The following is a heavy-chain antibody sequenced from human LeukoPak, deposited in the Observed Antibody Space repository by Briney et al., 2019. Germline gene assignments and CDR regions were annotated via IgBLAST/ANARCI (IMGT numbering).Heavy chain of an antibody. Sequence: GGSLRLSCAASGFTFSSYSMNWVRQAPGKGLEWVSSISSSSSYIYYADSVKGRFTISRDNAKNSPYLQMNSLRAEDTAVYYCARAEDSSSWYIDRNFDYWGQGTLVTVSS. CDR1: GFTFSSYS. CDR2: ISSSSSYI. CDR3: ARAEDSSSWYIDRNFDY. D-gene: IGHD6-13*01. J-gene: IGHJ4*02. V-gene: IGHV3-21*01.